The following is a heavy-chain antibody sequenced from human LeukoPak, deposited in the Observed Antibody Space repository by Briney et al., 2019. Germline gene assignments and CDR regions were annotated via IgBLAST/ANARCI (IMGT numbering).Heavy chain of an antibody. V-gene: IGHV3-74*01. J-gene: IGHJ5*02. CDR1: GFTFSSYW. CDR3: ARVRGESPRWFDP. Sequence: GGSLRLSCAASGFTFSSYWMHWVRQAPGKGLVWVAHINSDGSRTNYADSVKGRFTVSRDNAKNMLYLQVSGLRAEDTAVYYCARVRGESPRWFDPWGQGTPVTVSS. D-gene: IGHD3-10*01. CDR2: INSDGSRT.